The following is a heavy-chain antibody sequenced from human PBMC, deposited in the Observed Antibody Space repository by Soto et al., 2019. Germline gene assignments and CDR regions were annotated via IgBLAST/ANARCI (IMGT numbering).Heavy chain of an antibody. CDR3: ARGGKVAAAKRAYYYYGMDV. V-gene: IGHV3-30-3*01. J-gene: IGHJ6*02. Sequence: PGGSMRLSCAASGFIFSNYAMHWVRQAPGKGMAWVAVISYDGSNKYYADSVKGRFTIPRDNSKNTLYLQMNSLRAEYTAVYYCARGGKVAAAKRAYYYYGMDVWGQGTTVTVSS. D-gene: IGHD6-13*01. CDR2: ISYDGSNK. CDR1: GFIFSNYA.